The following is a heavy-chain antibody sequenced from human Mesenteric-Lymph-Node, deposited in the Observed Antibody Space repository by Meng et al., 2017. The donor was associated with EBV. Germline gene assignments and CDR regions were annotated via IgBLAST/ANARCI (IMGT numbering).Heavy chain of an antibody. D-gene: IGHD6-13*01. Sequence: QLPLQESGPGLVKPSETLSLTCTGSGGSISSSSFYWGWIRQPPGKGLEWIGCIYYSGSTYYNPSLKSRVTISVDTSKNQFSLKLSSVTAADTAVYYCARPDSSSWIHFDYWGQGTLVTVSS. CDR3: ARPDSSSWIHFDY. J-gene: IGHJ4*02. V-gene: IGHV4-39*01. CDR2: IYYSGST. CDR1: GGSISSSSFY.